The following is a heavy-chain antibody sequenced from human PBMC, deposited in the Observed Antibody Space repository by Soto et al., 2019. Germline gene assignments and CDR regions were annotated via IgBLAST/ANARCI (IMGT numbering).Heavy chain of an antibody. J-gene: IGHJ4*02. CDR3: GRDLPGTCSTDS. Sequence: EVQLVESGGGLVQSGVSLRLSCAASGFSFSSYCMNWVRQAPGKGLEWISYISTSNSAIYYADSVKGRFTTSRDDAKSSLYLQLDSVRDDDTDVYYCGRDLPGTCSTDSWGQGPLVTVCS. D-gene: IGHD1-26*01. CDR2: ISTSNSAI. CDR1: GFSFSSYC. V-gene: IGHV3-48*02.